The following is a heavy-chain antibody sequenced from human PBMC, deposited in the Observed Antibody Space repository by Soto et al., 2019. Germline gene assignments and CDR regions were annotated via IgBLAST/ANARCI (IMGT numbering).Heavy chain of an antibody. CDR1: GVSFSGYY. V-gene: IGHV4-34*01. J-gene: IGHJ5*02. D-gene: IGHD6-13*01. Sequence: SETLSLTCAVYGVSFSGYYWSLIRQPPGKGLEWIGEINHSGSTNYNPSLKSRVTISVDTSKNQFSLKLSSVTAADTAVYYCARGIAAAFTHPWGQGTLVNVS. CDR2: INHSGST. CDR3: ARGIAAAFTHP.